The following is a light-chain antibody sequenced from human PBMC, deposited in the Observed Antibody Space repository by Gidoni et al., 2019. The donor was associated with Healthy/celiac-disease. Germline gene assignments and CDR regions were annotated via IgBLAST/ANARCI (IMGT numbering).Light chain of an antibody. Sequence: QLVLTQSPSASASLAASVKLPCTLSSGHSSYAIAWHQQQPEKGPRYLMKLNSDGSHSKGDGIPDRFSGASSGAERYLTISSLQSEDEADYYCQTWGTGIQVFGGGTKLTVL. CDR1: SGHSSYA. CDR2: LNSDGSH. J-gene: IGLJ3*02. V-gene: IGLV4-69*01. CDR3: QTWGTGIQV.